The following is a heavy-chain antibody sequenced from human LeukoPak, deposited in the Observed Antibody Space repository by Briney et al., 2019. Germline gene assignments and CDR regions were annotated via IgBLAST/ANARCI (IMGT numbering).Heavy chain of an antibody. CDR1: GFTLSSYE. CDR2: IEYSGGSA. Sequence: GGSLRLSCTVSGFTLSSYEMSWIRQAPGKGLEWVSSIEYSGGSAYYADSVKGRFTISRDNSKNTLYLQMNSLRAEDTAVYYCAKDSGVLRGYFDYWGQGTLVTVSS. V-gene: IGHV3-23*01. CDR3: AKDSGVLRGYFDY. D-gene: IGHD3-10*01. J-gene: IGHJ4*02.